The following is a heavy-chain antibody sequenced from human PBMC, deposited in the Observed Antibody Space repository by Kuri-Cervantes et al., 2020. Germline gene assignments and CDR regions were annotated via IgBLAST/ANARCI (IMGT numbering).Heavy chain of an antibody. J-gene: IGHJ3*02. CDR2: INPNSGGT. CDR1: GYTFTGYY. Sequence: ASVKVSCKASGYTFTGYYMHWVRQAPGQGLEWMGWINPNSGGTNYAQKFQGRVTMTRDTSISTAYMELSRLRSDDTAVYYCARGGNYYDKGRTFDIWGQGTMVTVSS. V-gene: IGHV1-2*02. CDR3: ARGGNYYDKGRTFDI. D-gene: IGHD3-22*01.